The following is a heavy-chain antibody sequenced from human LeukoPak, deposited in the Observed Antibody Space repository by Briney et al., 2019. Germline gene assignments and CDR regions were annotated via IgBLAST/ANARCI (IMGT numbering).Heavy chain of an antibody. CDR1: GYSFSNYW. J-gene: IGHJ4*02. Sequence: GESLKISCKGSGYSFSNYWIGWVRQMPGKGLEWMGTIYPGDSDPRYSPSFQGQVTISADKSISTAYLQWSSLKASDTAIYYCAKGSFMYYFDYWGQGTLVTVSS. CDR3: AKGSFMYYFDY. V-gene: IGHV5-51*01. CDR2: IYPGDSDP. D-gene: IGHD2-15*01.